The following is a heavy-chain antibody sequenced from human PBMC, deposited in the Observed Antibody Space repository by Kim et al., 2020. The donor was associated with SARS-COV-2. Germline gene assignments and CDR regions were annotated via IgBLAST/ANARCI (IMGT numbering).Heavy chain of an antibody. D-gene: IGHD3-10*02. Sequence: SETLSLTCTVSGGFISSSYDWGWIRQPPGTGLEWIASISYRGSTYYNPSLKSRVTISVDTSKNQFSLQLASVTAADTAIYYCASYVAFWRRFDYWGQGSLVTVSS. CDR1: GGFISSSYD. V-gene: IGHV4-39*01. CDR3: ASYVAFWRRFDY. J-gene: IGHJ4*02. CDR2: ISYRGST.